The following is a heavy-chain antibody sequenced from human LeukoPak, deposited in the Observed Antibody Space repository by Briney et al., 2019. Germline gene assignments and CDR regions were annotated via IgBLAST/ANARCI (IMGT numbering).Heavy chain of an antibody. CDR1: GGSFSGYY. CDR3: AGASYYDYVWGSPLFDY. D-gene: IGHD3-16*01. V-gene: IGHV4-34*01. Sequence: PSETLSLTCAVYGGSFSGYYWSWIRQPPGKGLEWIGEINHSGSTNYSPSLKSRVTISVDTSKNQFSLKLSSVTAADTAVYYCAGASYYDYVWGSPLFDYWGQGTLVTVSS. J-gene: IGHJ4*02. CDR2: INHSGST.